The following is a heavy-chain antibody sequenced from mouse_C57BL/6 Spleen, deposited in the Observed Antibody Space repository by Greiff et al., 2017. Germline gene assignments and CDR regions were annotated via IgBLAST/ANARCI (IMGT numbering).Heavy chain of an antibody. Sequence: QVQLQQPGAELVMPGASVKPSCKASGYTFTSYWMHWVKQRPGQGLEWIGEIDPSDSYTNYNQKFKGKSTLTVDKSSSTAYLQLRSLTSEDSAVYYCALLLSYRSMDYWGQGTSVTVSS. CDR1: GYTFTSYW. CDR2: IDPSDSYT. J-gene: IGHJ4*01. CDR3: ALLLSYRSMDY. V-gene: IGHV1-69*01. D-gene: IGHD2-10*01.